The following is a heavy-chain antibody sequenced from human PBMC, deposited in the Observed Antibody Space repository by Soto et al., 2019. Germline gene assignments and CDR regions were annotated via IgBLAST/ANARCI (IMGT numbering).Heavy chain of an antibody. CDR3: ARDRTGTPDAFDI. CDR1: GGTFSSYA. V-gene: IGHV1-69*13. Sequence: GASVKVSCKASGGTFSSYAISWVRQAPGQGLEWMGGIIPIFGTANYAQKFQGRVTITADESTSTAYMELSSLRSEDTAVYYCARDRTGTPDAFDIWGQGTMVTVSS. CDR2: IIPIFGTA. J-gene: IGHJ3*02. D-gene: IGHD1-1*01.